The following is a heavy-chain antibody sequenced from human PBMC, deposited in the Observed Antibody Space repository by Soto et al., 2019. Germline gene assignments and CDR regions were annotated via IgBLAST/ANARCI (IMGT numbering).Heavy chain of an antibody. CDR2: IYYSGST. CDR3: ARDLRYSYGGWYFDY. D-gene: IGHD5-18*01. Sequence: SETLSLTCTVSGGSISSGDYYWSWIRQPPGKGLEWIGYIYYSGSTYYNPSLKSRVTISVDTSKNQFSLKLSSVTAADTAVYYCARDLRYSYGGWYFDYWGQGTLVTVSS. V-gene: IGHV4-30-4*01. J-gene: IGHJ4*02. CDR1: GGSISSGDYY.